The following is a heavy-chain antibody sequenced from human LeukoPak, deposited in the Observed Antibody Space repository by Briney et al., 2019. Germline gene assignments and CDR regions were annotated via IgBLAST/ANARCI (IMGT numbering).Heavy chain of an antibody. D-gene: IGHD6-19*01. Sequence: ASVKVSCKASGYGFTGYYVHWVRQAPGQGLEWVGWINPNNGDTNYAQKFQGRVTMTRDTSITTAYMEVSRLRSDDTAVYYCARGYSGWYDYWGQGTLVTVSS. V-gene: IGHV1-2*02. J-gene: IGHJ4*02. CDR1: GYGFTGYY. CDR3: ARGYSGWYDY. CDR2: INPNNGDT.